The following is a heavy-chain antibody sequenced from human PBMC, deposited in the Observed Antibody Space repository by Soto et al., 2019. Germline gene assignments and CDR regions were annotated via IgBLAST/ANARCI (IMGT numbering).Heavy chain of an antibody. CDR2: IYYSGST. CDR3: ARNYDFWSGWELNAFDI. Sequence: SETLSLTCTVSGGSISRYYWSWIRQPPGKGLEWIGYIYYSGSTNYNPSLKSRVTISVDTSKNQFSLKLSSVTAADTAVYYCARNYDFWSGWELNAFDIWGQGTMVTVSS. D-gene: IGHD3-3*01. V-gene: IGHV4-59*08. CDR1: GGSISRYY. J-gene: IGHJ3*02.